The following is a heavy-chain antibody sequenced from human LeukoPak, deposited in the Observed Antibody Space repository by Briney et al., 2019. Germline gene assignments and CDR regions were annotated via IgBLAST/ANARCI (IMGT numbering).Heavy chain of an antibody. V-gene: IGHV4-61*01. Sequence: SETLSLTCTVSGGSVSSGSYYWSWIRQPPGKGLEWIGYIYYSGSTNYNPSLKSRVTISVDTPKNQFSLKLSSVTAADTAVYYCARDPMAVAATLDAFDIWGQGTMVTVSS. CDR3: ARDPMAVAATLDAFDI. D-gene: IGHD2-15*01. CDR1: GGSVSSGSYY. J-gene: IGHJ3*02. CDR2: IYYSGST.